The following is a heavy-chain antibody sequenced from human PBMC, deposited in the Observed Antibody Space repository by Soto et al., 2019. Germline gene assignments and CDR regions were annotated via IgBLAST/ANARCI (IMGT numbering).Heavy chain of an antibody. CDR3: ARGQGDDSSGYYYESAAFDI. Sequence: QVQLVQSGAEVKKPGASVKVSCKASGYTFTSYDINWVRQATGQGLEWMGWMNPNSGNTGYAQKFQGRVTMTRNTSISTAYMELSSLRSEDTAGYYCARGQGDDSSGYYYESAAFDIWGQGTMVTVSS. V-gene: IGHV1-8*01. CDR2: MNPNSGNT. J-gene: IGHJ3*02. D-gene: IGHD3-22*01. CDR1: GYTFTSYD.